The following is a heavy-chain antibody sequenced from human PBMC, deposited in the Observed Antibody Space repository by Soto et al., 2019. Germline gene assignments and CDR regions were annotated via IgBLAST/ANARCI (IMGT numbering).Heavy chain of an antibody. CDR2: IDYSGST. CDR3: ARELTGYRHGPGEVY. Sequence: QVQLQESGPGLVRPSQTLSLTCTVSGGSISSGDYYWSWIRQPPGKGLEWIGHIDYSGSTYYNPSLQSRVTISIHTSKNQFSLKLSSMTAADTAVYYCARELTGYRHGPGEVYWGQGTLVTVSS. J-gene: IGHJ4*02. D-gene: IGHD5-18*01. CDR1: GGSISSGDYY. V-gene: IGHV4-30-4*01.